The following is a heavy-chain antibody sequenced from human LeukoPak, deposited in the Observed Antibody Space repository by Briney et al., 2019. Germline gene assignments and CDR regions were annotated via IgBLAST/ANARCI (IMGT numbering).Heavy chain of an antibody. Sequence: SETLSLTCAVSGYSISSGYYWGWIRQPPGKGLEWIGRIYTSGSTNYNPSLKSRVTMSVDTSKNQFSLKLSSVTAADTAVYYCARDRYYYDSSGYYYFDYWGQGTLVTVSS. V-gene: IGHV4-38-2*02. CDR2: IYTSGST. CDR1: GYSISSGYY. CDR3: ARDRYYYDSSGYYYFDY. J-gene: IGHJ4*01. D-gene: IGHD3-22*01.